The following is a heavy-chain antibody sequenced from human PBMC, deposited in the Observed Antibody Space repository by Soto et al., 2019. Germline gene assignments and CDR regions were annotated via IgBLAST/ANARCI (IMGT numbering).Heavy chain of an antibody. CDR2: ISYDGSNK. J-gene: IGHJ4*02. D-gene: IGHD6-13*01. V-gene: IGHV3-30-3*01. Sequence: QVQLVESGGGVVQPGRSLRLSCAVSGFTFSSYAMHWVRQAPGKGLEWVAVISYDGSNKYYADSVKGRFTISRDNSKNTLYLQMNSLRAEDTAVYYCVSTGIAAAGTFDYWGQGTLVTVSS. CDR3: VSTGIAAAGTFDY. CDR1: GFTFSSYA.